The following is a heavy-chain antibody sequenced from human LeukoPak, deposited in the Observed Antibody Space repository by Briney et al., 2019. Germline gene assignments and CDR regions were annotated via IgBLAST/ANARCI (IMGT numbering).Heavy chain of an antibody. CDR3: AKDPMVRGVIWWFDP. Sequence: GGSLRLSCVASGFTFSSYGMHWVRQAPGKGLEWVSFIRYDGSNKYYADSVKGRLTISRDNSKNTLYLQMNSLRAEDTAVYYCAKDPMVRGVIWWFDPWGQGTLVTVSS. CDR1: GFTFSSYG. D-gene: IGHD3-10*01. CDR2: IRYDGSNK. J-gene: IGHJ5*02. V-gene: IGHV3-30*02.